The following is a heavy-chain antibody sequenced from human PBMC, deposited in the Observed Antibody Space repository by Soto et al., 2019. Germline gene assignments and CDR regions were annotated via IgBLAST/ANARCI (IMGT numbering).Heavy chain of an antibody. CDR1: GGSISSYY. CDR3: ARMNYDFWSGYYSPARGFDP. D-gene: IGHD3-3*01. V-gene: IGHV4-59*01. J-gene: IGHJ5*02. CDR2: IYYSGST. Sequence: PSETLSLTCTVSGGSISSYYWSWIRQPPGKGLEWIGYIYYSGSTNYNPSLKSRVTISVDTSKNQFSLKLSSVTAADTAVYYCARMNYDFWSGYYSPARGFDPWGQGTLVTVSS.